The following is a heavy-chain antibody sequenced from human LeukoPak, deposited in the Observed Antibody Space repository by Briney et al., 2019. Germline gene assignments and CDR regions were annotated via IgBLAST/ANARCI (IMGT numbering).Heavy chain of an antibody. CDR1: GITLSNYG. CDR3: ARRGVVIRVIDS. J-gene: IGHJ4*02. D-gene: IGHD3-10*01. Sequence: PGGSLRLSCAVSGITLSNYGMSWVRQAPGKGLEWVAGISDSGGSTNYADSVKGRFTISRDNPKNTLYLQMNSLRAEDTAAYFCARRGVVIRVIDSWGQGALVTVSS. CDR2: ISDSGGST. V-gene: IGHV3-23*01.